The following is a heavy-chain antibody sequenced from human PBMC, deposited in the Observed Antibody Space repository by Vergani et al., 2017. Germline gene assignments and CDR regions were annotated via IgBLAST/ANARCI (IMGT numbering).Heavy chain of an antibody. CDR1: GFTFSSYS. D-gene: IGHD2/OR15-2a*01. CDR2: ISSSSSYI. Sequence: EVQLVESGGGLVKPGGSLRLSCAASGFTFSSYSMNWVRQAPGKGLEWVSSISSSSSYIYYADSVKGRFTISRDNAKNSLYLQMNSLRAEDTAVYYCARDFLREASVDYWGQGTLVTVSS. V-gene: IGHV3-21*01. CDR3: ARDFLREASVDY. J-gene: IGHJ4*02.